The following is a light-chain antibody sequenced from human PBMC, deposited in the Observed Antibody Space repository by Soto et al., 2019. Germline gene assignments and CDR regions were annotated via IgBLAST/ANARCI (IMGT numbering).Light chain of an antibody. CDR3: SSYTSSSTSF. Sequence: QSALTQPASVSGSPGQSITISCTGTSSDVGGYNYVSWYQQHPGKAPKLMIYDVSNRPSGVSNRFSGSKSGNTASLTISGLQAEDEADYYCSSYTSSSTSFFGTGTQLTVL. CDR2: DVS. J-gene: IGLJ1*01. CDR1: SSDVGGYNY. V-gene: IGLV2-14*01.